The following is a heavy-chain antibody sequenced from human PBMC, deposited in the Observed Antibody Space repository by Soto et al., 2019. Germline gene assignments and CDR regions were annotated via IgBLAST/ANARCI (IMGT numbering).Heavy chain of an antibody. CDR1: GGSFSGYY. CDR2: INHSGST. D-gene: IGHD4-17*01. J-gene: IGHJ4*02. V-gene: IGHV4-34*01. Sequence: SETLSLTCAVYGGSFSGYYWSWIRQPPGKGLEWIGEINHSGSTNYNPSLKSRVTISVDTSKNQFSLKLSSVTAADTAVYYCARGAIDYGGDFDYWGQGTLVTVSS. CDR3: ARGAIDYGGDFDY.